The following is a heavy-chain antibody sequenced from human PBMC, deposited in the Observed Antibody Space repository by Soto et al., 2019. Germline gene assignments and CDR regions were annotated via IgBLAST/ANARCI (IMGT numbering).Heavy chain of an antibody. CDR3: AREGPIVVVPAAMGGGYYYYYGMDV. J-gene: IGHJ6*02. V-gene: IGHV1-18*01. CDR1: GYTFTSYG. Sequence: QVQLVQSGAEVKKPGASVKVSCKASGYTFTSYGISWVRQAPGQGLEWMGWISAYNGNTNYAQKLQGRVTMTTDTSPSTAYRELRSLRSDDTAVYYCAREGPIVVVPAAMGGGYYYYYGMDVWGQGTTVTVSS. D-gene: IGHD2-2*01. CDR2: ISAYNGNT.